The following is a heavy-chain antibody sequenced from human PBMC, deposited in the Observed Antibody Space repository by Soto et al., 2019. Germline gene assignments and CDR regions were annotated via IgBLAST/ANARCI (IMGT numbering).Heavy chain of an antibody. CDR2: INPNSGGT. Sequence: EASVKVSCKASGYTFTGYYMHWVRQAPGQGLEWMGWINPNSGGTNYAQKFQGWVTMTRDTSISTAYMELSRLRSDDTAVYYCARGKVAHRPSYYYYYGMDVWGQGTTVTVSS. D-gene: IGHD1-26*01. CDR1: GYTFTGYY. J-gene: IGHJ6*02. V-gene: IGHV1-2*04. CDR3: ARGKVAHRPSYYYYYGMDV.